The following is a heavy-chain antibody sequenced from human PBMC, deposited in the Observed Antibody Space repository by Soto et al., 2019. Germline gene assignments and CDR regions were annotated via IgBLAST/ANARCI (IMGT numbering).Heavy chain of an antibody. V-gene: IGHV1-46*01. CDR3: AREPKELRWLFGY. Sequence: ASVKVSCKASGYTFTSYYMHWVRQAPGQGLEWMGIINPSGGSTSYAQRFQGRVTMTRDTSTSTVYMELSSLRSEDTAVYYCAREPKELRWLFGYWGQGTLVTVLL. CDR2: INPSGGST. D-gene: IGHD1-7*01. CDR1: GYTFTSYY. J-gene: IGHJ4*02.